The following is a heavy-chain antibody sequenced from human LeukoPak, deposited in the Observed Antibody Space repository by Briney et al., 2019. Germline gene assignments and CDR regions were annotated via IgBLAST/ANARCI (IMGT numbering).Heavy chain of an antibody. Sequence: PSQTLSLTCTVSGGSISSGSYYWSWIRQPAGKGLEWIGRIYTSGSTNYNPSLKSRVTISVDTSKNQFSLKLSSVTAADTAVYYCARVIRLLPGSGSYYNDYWGQGTLVTVSS. CDR2: IYTSGST. D-gene: IGHD3-10*01. V-gene: IGHV4-61*02. CDR1: GGSISSGSYY. CDR3: ARVIRLLPGSGSYYNDY. J-gene: IGHJ4*02.